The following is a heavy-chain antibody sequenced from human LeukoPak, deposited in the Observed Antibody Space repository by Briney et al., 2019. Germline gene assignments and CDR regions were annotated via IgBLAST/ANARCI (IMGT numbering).Heavy chain of an antibody. J-gene: IGHJ4*02. V-gene: IGHV3-30*02. Sequence: GGSLRLSCAASGFTFSSYGMHWVRQAPGKGPEWVAFIRYDGSNKYYADSVKGRFTISRDNSKNTLYLQMNSLRAEDTAVYYCAKGTTYYDLILDYWGQGTLVTVSS. CDR1: GFTFSSYG. CDR2: IRYDGSNK. CDR3: AKGTTYYDLILDY. D-gene: IGHD3-3*01.